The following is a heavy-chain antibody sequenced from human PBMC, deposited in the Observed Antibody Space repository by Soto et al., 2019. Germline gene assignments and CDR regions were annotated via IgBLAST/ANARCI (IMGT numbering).Heavy chain of an antibody. J-gene: IGHJ4*02. Sequence: GASVKVSCKASGYTFTTYAIHWVRQAPGQRPEWMGWINTGKGNTRYSQKFQGRVTFARDTLATTVYLELSSLKSEDTAVYYCARELTVVLRSFFDYWGQGSLVTVSS. CDR1: GYTFTTYA. CDR3: ARELTVVLRSFFDY. CDR2: INTGKGNT. D-gene: IGHD2-8*01. V-gene: IGHV1-3*04.